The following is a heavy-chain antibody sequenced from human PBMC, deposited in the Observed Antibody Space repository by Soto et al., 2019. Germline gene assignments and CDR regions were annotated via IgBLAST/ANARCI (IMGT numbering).Heavy chain of an antibody. J-gene: IGHJ4*02. CDR1: GFTFSDYY. CDR2: ISSSSSYT. D-gene: IGHD3-16*02. Sequence: GGSLRLSCAASGFTFSDYYMSWIRQAPGKGLEWVSYISSSSSYTNYADSVKGRFTISRDNAKNSLYLQMNSLRAEDTAVYYCARAPMITFGGVIVTYYFDYWGQGTLVTVSS. CDR3: ARAPMITFGGVIVTYYFDY. V-gene: IGHV3-11*06.